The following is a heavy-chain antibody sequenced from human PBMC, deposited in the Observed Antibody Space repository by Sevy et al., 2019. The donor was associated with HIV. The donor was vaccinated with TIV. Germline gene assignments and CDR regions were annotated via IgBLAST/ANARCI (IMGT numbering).Heavy chain of an antibody. Sequence: GGSLRLSCAASEFTFRSYMMSWVRQAPGKGLEWVAGVSGSGGSTFYADSVKGRFTISRDNPKNTLYLQMNSLRAEDTATYYCAKDKYVNGWYYFDYWGQGTLVTVSS. J-gene: IGHJ4*02. CDR2: VSGSGGST. V-gene: IGHV3-23*01. CDR3: AKDKYVNGWYYFDY. CDR1: EFTFRSYM. D-gene: IGHD6-19*01.